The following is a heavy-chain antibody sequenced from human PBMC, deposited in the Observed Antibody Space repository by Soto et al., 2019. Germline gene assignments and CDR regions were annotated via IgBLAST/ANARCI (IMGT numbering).Heavy chain of an antibody. V-gene: IGHV1-69*13. D-gene: IGHD3-10*01. Sequence: SVKVSCKASGGTFSSYAISWVRQAPGQGLEWMGGIIPIFGTANYAQKFQGRVTITADESTSTAYMELSSLRSEDTAVYYCASSLYGSGSHDYWGQGTLVTVSS. J-gene: IGHJ4*02. CDR1: GGTFSSYA. CDR3: ASSLYGSGSHDY. CDR2: IIPIFGTA.